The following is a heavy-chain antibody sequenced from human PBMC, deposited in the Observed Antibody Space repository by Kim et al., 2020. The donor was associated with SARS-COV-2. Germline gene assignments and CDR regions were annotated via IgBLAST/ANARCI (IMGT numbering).Heavy chain of an antibody. CDR1: GFTFSAYA. V-gene: IGHV3-23*01. D-gene: IGHD2-21*02. CDR3: AKDNMANCGGYCPLQH. J-gene: IGHJ1*01. CDR2: ISESGDST. Sequence: GGSLRLSCAASGFTFSAYAMTWVRQAPGKGLEWVSGISESGDSTHYADSVKGRFTISRDESKNTLYLQMNSLRAEDTALYYCAKDNMANCGGYCPLQHWGQGTLVTVSS.